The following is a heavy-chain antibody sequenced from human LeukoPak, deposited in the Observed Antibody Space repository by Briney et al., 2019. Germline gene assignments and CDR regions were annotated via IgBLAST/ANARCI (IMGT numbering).Heavy chain of an antibody. CDR3: ARELVVPAAIGWFDP. CDR1: GGSISSGSYY. CDR2: IYTSGST. Sequence: SETLSLTCTVSGGSISSGSYYWSWIRQPAGKRLEWIGRIYTSGSTNYNPSLKSRVTISVDTSKNQFSLKLSSVTAADTAVYYCARELVVPAAIGWFDPWGQGTLVTVSS. V-gene: IGHV4-61*02. J-gene: IGHJ5*02. D-gene: IGHD2-2*02.